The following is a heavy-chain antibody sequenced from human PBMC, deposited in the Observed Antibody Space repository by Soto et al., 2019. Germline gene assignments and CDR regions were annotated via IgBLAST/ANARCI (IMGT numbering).Heavy chain of an antibody. Sequence: SETLSLTCAVYGGSFSDYYWTWIRQPPGKELEWIGEINHSGSTNYNPSLKSRVTISLDTSKNQFSLKLSSVTAADTAMYYCERSYVWGSYHRYFDYWGQGSQVTVSS. CDR2: INHSGST. CDR1: GGSFSDYY. CDR3: ERSYVWGSYHRYFDY. V-gene: IGHV4-34*01. J-gene: IGHJ4*02. D-gene: IGHD3-16*02.